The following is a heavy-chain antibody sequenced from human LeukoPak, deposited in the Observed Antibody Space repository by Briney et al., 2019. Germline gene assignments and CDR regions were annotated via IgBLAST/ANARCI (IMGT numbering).Heavy chain of an antibody. V-gene: IGHV4-31*03. CDR1: GGSISSGGYY. D-gene: IGHD2-15*01. CDR3: ARTDNCSGGSCYPNYYWYFDL. J-gene: IGHJ2*01. CDR2: IYYSGSI. Sequence: PSETLSLTCTVSGGSISSGGYYWSWIRQHPGKGLEWIGYIYYSGSIYYNPSLKSRVTISVDTSKNQFSLKLSSVTAVDTAVYYCARTDNCSGGSCYPNYYWYFDLWGRGTLVTVSS.